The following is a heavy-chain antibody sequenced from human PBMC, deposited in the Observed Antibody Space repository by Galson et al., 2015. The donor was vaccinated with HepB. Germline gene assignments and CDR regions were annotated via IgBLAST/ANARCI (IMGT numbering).Heavy chain of an antibody. Sequence: SLRLSCAVSGFTLSSYAMSWVRQAPGKGLEWASTMSGSGGSTYYADSVKGRFTISRDNPKNTLYLQMNSLRAEDTAVYYCAKDLSRDSAAGGPFDYWGQGTLVTVSS. CDR1: GFTLSSYA. J-gene: IGHJ4*02. D-gene: IGHD6-13*01. V-gene: IGHV3-23*01. CDR3: AKDLSRDSAAGGPFDY. CDR2: MSGSGGST.